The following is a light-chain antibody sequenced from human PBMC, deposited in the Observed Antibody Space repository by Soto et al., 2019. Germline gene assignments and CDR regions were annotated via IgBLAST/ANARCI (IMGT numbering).Light chain of an antibody. J-gene: IGKJ1*01. V-gene: IGKV3-20*01. Sequence: DIVLTQSPATLSLSPGERATLSCRASQSVSSSYLAWYQQKPGQAPRPLVYGASRRASGVPSRFSGSGSGTEFTLPISRLEPEDFAVYYCQQEDSFPCTFGQGTKVEIK. CDR1: QSVSSSY. CDR3: QQEDSFPCT. CDR2: GAS.